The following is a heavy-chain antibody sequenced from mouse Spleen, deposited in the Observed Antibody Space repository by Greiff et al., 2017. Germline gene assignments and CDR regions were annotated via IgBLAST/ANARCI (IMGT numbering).Heavy chain of an antibody. V-gene: IGHV1-61*01. CDR3: ARDYGSSYFDY. Sequence: QVQLQQPGAELVSPGSSVKLSCKASGYTFTSYWMDWVKQRPGQGLEWIGNIYPSDSETHYNQKFKDKATLTVDKSSSTAYMQLSSLTSEDSAVYYCARDYGSSYFDYWGQGTTLTVSS. CDR1: GYTFTSYW. CDR2: IYPSDSET. D-gene: IGHD1-1*01. J-gene: IGHJ2*01.